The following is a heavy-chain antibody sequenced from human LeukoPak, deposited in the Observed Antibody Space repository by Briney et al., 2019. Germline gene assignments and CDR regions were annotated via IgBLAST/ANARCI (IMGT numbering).Heavy chain of an antibody. Sequence: SETLSLTCTVSGGSISSYYWSWIRQPPGKGLEWIGYIYNSGSTSYNPSLKSRVTISLDTSQNQFSLKLSSLTAADTAVYYCARGVVAAAGRTFDFWGQGTLVTVSS. D-gene: IGHD6-13*01. CDR3: ARGVVAAAGRTFDF. CDR1: GGSISSYY. CDR2: IYNSGST. J-gene: IGHJ4*02. V-gene: IGHV4-59*01.